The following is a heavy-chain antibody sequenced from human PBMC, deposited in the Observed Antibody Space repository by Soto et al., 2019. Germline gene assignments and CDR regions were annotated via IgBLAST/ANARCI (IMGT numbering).Heavy chain of an antibody. J-gene: IGHJ4*02. CDR2: INHSGST. Sequence: SETLSLTCAVYGGSFSGYYWSWIRQPPGKGLEWIGEINHSGSTNYNPSLKSRVTISVDTSKNQFSLKLSSVTAADTAVYYCARSGITGTTDYWGQGTLVTVS. V-gene: IGHV4-34*01. D-gene: IGHD1-7*01. CDR3: ARSGITGTTDY. CDR1: GGSFSGYY.